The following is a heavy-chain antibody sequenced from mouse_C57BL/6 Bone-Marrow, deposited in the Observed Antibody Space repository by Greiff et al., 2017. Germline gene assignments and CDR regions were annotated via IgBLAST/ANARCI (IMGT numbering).Heavy chain of an antibody. CDR1: EYEFPSHD. V-gene: IGHV5-2*01. CDR3: ARRRVTRYYYAMDY. D-gene: IGHD2-5*01. CDR2: INSDGGST. Sequence: EVQRVESGGGLVQPGESLTLSCESNEYEFPSHDMSWVRKTPEKRLALVAAINSDGGSTYYPATMEKRFIISRDNTKKTLYLQMSSLRSEDTAVDYCARRRVTRYYYAMDYWGQGTSVTVSA. J-gene: IGHJ4*01.